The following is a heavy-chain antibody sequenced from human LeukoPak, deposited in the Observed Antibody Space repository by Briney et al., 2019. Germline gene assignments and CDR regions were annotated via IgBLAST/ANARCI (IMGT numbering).Heavy chain of an antibody. CDR2: IYYSGST. Sequence: SETLSLTCTVSGASIRSQYWSWIRQPPGKGLEWIGYIYYSGSTNYNPSLKSRVTISVDTSKNQFSLKLSSVTAADTAVYYCARSPIYGDPENWFDPWGQGTLVTVSS. D-gene: IGHD4-17*01. J-gene: IGHJ5*02. CDR3: ARSPIYGDPENWFDP. V-gene: IGHV4-59*11. CDR1: GASIRSQY.